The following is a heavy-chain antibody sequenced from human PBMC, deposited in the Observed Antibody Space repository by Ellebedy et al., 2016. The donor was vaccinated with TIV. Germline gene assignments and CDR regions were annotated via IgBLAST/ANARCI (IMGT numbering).Heavy chain of an antibody. V-gene: IGHV3-23*01. CDR1: GFTFNSYT. J-gene: IGHJ3*02. CDR2: VTASGSST. Sequence: GESLKISCAASGFTFNSYTMSWVRQAPGKGLEWVSDVTASGSSTYYADSVKGRFTISRDNSKNTVYLQMNSLRAEDTAVYYCAKDGGVPGIKDSFDIWGRGTMVTVSS. D-gene: IGHD6-19*01. CDR3: AKDGGVPGIKDSFDI.